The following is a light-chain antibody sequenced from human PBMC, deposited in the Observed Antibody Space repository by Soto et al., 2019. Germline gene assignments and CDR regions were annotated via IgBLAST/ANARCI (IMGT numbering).Light chain of an antibody. J-gene: IGLJ1*01. V-gene: IGLV2-23*01. CDR3: CSYATSRTYV. Sequence: QSVLTQPASVSGSPGQSITISCTGTSNDVGSYNLVSWYQQRPGKAPKLLIYEDNKRPSGVSNRFSGSKSGNTASLTISSLQSEDEADYHCCSYATSRTYVFGTGTKVTVL. CDR2: EDN. CDR1: SNDVGSYNL.